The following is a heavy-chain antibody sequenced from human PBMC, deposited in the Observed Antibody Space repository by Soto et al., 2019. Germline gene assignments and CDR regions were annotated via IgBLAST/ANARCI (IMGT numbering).Heavy chain of an antibody. CDR2: IIPIFGTA. Sequence: SVKVSCKASGGTFSSYAISWVRQAPGQGLEWMGGIIPIFGTANYAQKFQGRVTITADESTSTAYMELSSLRSGDTAVYYCAREDSWDFWSGYPHYYYYGMDVWGQGTAVTVSS. CDR1: GGTFSSYA. J-gene: IGHJ6*02. V-gene: IGHV1-69*13. D-gene: IGHD3-3*01. CDR3: AREDSWDFWSGYPHYYYYGMDV.